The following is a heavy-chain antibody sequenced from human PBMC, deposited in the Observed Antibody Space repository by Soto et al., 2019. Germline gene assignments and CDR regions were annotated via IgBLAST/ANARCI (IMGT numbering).Heavy chain of an antibody. J-gene: IGHJ5*02. CDR3: ARDRVVEWLSDSINWFDP. CDR1: GFTFSSYA. Sequence: PGGSLRLSCAASGFTFSSYAMHWVRQAPGKGLEWVAVISYDGSNKYYADSVKGRFTISRDNSKNTLYLQMNSLRAEDTAVYYCARDRVVEWLSDSINWFDPWGQGTLVTVSS. D-gene: IGHD3-3*01. V-gene: IGHV3-30-3*01. CDR2: ISYDGSNK.